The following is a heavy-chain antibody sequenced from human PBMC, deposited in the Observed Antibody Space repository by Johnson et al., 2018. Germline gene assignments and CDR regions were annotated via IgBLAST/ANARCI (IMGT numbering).Heavy chain of an antibody. CDR1: GGSINFYY. J-gene: IGHJ3*02. CDR3: ARDSGYSDSSGFSLDAFDI. V-gene: IGHV4-59*01. Sequence: QVQLQESGPGLVKXSETLSLTCAVSGGSINFYYWNWIRQPPGKGLEWIGFIYYTGTTQYNPSLKSRVTMSSDTSKNKLSLTLRSVTAADTAVYYCARDSGYSDSSGFSLDAFDIWGQGTMVTVSS. CDR2: IYYTGTT. D-gene: IGHD3-22*01.